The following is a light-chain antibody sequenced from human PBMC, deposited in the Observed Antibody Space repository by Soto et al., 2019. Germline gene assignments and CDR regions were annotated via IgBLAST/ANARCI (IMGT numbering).Light chain of an antibody. CDR3: QQRNVWPPIT. V-gene: IGKV3-11*01. J-gene: IGKJ5*01. Sequence: EIVLTQSPATLSLSPGERATLSCRASQSFSSKLAWYQQKPGQAPRLLIYGASTSATRIPDRFSGSGSGTEFNLTITNLEPEDFAVYSCQQRNVWPPITFGQGTRLEIK. CDR1: QSFSSK. CDR2: GAS.